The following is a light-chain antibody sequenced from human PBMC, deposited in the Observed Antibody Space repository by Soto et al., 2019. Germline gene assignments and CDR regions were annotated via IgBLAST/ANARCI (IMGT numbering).Light chain of an antibody. CDR2: DVT. CDR1: SSDVAAHAY. CDR3: SSYRSNATLV. V-gene: IGLV2-14*01. J-gene: IGLJ2*01. Sequence: QSALTQPASVSGSPGQSITISCTGTSSDVAAHAYVSWYQQHPGKAPKLIIYDVTRRPSGVSDHFSGSKSGNTASLTISGLQTEDEPDYFCSSYRSNATLVFGGGTKLTVL.